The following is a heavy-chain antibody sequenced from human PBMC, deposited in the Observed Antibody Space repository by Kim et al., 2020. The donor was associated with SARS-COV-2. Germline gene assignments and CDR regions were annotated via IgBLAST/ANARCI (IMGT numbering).Heavy chain of an antibody. D-gene: IGHD3-10*01. CDR3: AKDPTYYYGSGSFFDY. Sequence: VKGRFTISRDNSKNTLYLQRNSLRAEDTAVYYCAKDPTYYYGSGSFFDYWGQGTLVTVSS. V-gene: IGHV3-23*01. J-gene: IGHJ4*02.